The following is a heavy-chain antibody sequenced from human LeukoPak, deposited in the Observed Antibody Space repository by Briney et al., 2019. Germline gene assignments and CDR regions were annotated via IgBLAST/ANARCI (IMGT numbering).Heavy chain of an antibody. Sequence: PGGSLRLSCAASGFTFTTYAINWVRQAPGKGLEWVSGLSGDGGYKYYADSAKGRFTISRDNSKNTLHLQMSSLRAEDTAVYYCAKVGLFGEYEWTTPYYFDYWGQGNLVTVSS. CDR3: AKVGLFGEYEWTTPYYFDY. J-gene: IGHJ4*02. CDR1: GFTFTTYA. V-gene: IGHV3-23*01. D-gene: IGHD3-10*01. CDR2: LSGDGGYK.